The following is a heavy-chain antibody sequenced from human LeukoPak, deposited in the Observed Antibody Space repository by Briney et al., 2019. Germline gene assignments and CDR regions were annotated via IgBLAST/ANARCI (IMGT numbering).Heavy chain of an antibody. J-gene: IGHJ4*02. D-gene: IGHD6-19*01. CDR2: SYYSGST. CDR3: ASARSGAVAATVLDY. CDR1: GGSIRSGGVY. V-gene: IGHV4-31*03. Sequence: PSETQSLTCTVSGGSIRSGGVYWSWIRQHPGKGLEWLGYSYYSGSTHYNPSLESRLTISVDTSNNQFTLKVSSVTAADTAVYYCASARSGAVAATVLDYWGQGTLVTVPS.